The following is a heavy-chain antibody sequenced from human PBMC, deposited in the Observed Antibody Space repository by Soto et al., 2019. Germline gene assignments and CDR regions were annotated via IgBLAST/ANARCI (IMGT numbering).Heavy chain of an antibody. J-gene: IGHJ4*02. Sequence: VHLVQSGAAVKKPGASVKVSCQGSGYAFTTDGITWVRQAPGQGREWMGWISAHNGNPSYAQKLQGRVTVTRDTSTSTAYMALRSLRYDDTAVYYCARGRYGDYWGQGALVTVSS. CDR3: ARGRYGDY. CDR1: GYAFTTDG. CDR2: ISAHNGNP. V-gene: IGHV1-18*01. D-gene: IGHD1-1*01.